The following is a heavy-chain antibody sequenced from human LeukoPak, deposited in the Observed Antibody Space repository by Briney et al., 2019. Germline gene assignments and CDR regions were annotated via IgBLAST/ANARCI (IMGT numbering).Heavy chain of an antibody. Sequence: GGSLRLSCAASGISFRNYAMSSVPQAPAWGAGRVSSLRGNDKPFYADSVKGRFTLSRDDSRNTVYLQLNNLRVEDTAIYYCARASWVSDPDAVRWGQGTQVTVSS. CDR3: ARASWVSDPDAVR. CDR1: GISFRNYA. V-gene: IGHV3-23*01. D-gene: IGHD3-10*01. J-gene: IGHJ4*02. CDR2: LRGNDKP.